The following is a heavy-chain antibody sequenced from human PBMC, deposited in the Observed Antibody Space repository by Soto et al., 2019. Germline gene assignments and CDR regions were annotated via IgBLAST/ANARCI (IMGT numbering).Heavy chain of an antibody. V-gene: IGHV3-30*18. J-gene: IGHJ6*02. Sequence: GGSLRVSCAASGFTFISYGMHWGRQAPGKGLEWVAVISYDGSNKYYADSVKGRFTISRDNSKNTLYLQMNSLRAEDTAVYYCAKALRGARNYYYYGMDVWGQGTTVTVSS. CDR1: GFTFISYG. CDR3: AKALRGARNYYYYGMDV. D-gene: IGHD1-26*01. CDR2: ISYDGSNK.